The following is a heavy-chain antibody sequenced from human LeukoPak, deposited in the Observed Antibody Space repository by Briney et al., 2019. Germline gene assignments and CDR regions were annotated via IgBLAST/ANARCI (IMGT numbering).Heavy chain of an antibody. J-gene: IGHJ4*02. CDR2: IKQDGSQK. V-gene: IGHV3-7*01. D-gene: IGHD6-19*01. CDR1: GFTFSSYW. Sequence: GGSLRLSCAASGFTFSSYWMTWVRQAPGKGLEWVANIKQDGSQKYYVDSVKGRFTISRDNAKNSLYLQMNSLRADDTAVYYCASQVVAVAPGGNWSQGTLVTVSS. CDR3: ASQVVAVAPGGN.